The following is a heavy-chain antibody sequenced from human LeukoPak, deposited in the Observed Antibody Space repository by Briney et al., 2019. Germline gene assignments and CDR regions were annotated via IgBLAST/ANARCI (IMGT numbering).Heavy chain of an antibody. CDR2: VNRDGSET. V-gene: IGHV3-7*03. J-gene: IGHJ6*02. CDR1: GFTFSSYW. CDR3: ARNNGMDV. Sequence: PGGSLRLSCAGSGFTFSSYWMTWVRQVPGRGPEWVANVNRDGSETYYLDSVKGRFTISKDNAKNSLYLQMNSLRAEDTALYHCARNNGMDVWGQGTTVIVSS.